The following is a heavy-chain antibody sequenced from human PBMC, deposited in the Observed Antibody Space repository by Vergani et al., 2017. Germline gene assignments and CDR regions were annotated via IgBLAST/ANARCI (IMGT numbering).Heavy chain of an antibody. J-gene: IGHJ3*02. D-gene: IGHD2-15*01. Sequence: QVQLVQSGAAVKKPGASVKVPCKASGYTFSSYGISWVRQAPGQGLEWMGWISVYNGNRKYAKRLQGRVTMTTDTSTSTAYMELRSLRSDDTAVYYWARQRVAADHDAFDIWGQGTMVTVSS. CDR3: ARQRVAADHDAFDI. CDR2: ISVYNGNR. V-gene: IGHV1-18*01. CDR1: GYTFSSYG.